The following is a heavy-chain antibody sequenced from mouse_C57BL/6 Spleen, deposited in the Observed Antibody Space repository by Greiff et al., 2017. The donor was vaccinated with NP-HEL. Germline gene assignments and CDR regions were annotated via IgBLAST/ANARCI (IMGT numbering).Heavy chain of an antibody. CDR3: TEDGYYAWFAY. Sequence: EVQLVESGGGLVQPGGSMKLSCVASGFTFSNYWMNWVRQSPEKGLEWVAQIRLKSDNYATHYAESVKGRFTISRDDSKSSVYLQMNNLRAEDTGIYYCTEDGYYAWFAYWGQGTLVTVSA. J-gene: IGHJ3*01. CDR1: GFTFSNYW. D-gene: IGHD2-3*01. CDR2: IRLKSDNYAT. V-gene: IGHV6-3*01.